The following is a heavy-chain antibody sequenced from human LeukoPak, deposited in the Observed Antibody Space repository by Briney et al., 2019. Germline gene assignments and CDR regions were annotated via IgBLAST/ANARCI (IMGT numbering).Heavy chain of an antibody. J-gene: IGHJ4*02. D-gene: IGHD2-15*01. V-gene: IGHV4-34*01. Sequence: TPSETLSLTCAVYGGSFSGYYWSCIRQPPGKGLEWIGEINHSGSTNYNPSLKSRVTISVDTSKNQFSLKLTSVTAADTAVYYCARGVCSGGSCYSEWNYWGQGTLVTVSS. CDR3: ARGVCSGGSCYSEWNY. CDR2: INHSGST. CDR1: GGSFSGYY.